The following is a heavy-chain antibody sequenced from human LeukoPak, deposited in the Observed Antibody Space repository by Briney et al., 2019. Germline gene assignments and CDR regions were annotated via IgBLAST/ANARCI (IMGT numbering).Heavy chain of an antibody. D-gene: IGHD6-19*01. CDR1: GFTFINAW. CDR3: ARDLSGAFDY. J-gene: IGHJ4*02. V-gene: IGHV3-20*04. CDR2: INWNGGST. Sequence: GGSLRLSCAASGFTFINAWMAWVRQAPGKGLEWVSGINWNGGSTGYADSVKGRFTISRDNAKNSLYLQMNSLRAEDTALYYCARDLSGAFDYWGQGTLVTVSS.